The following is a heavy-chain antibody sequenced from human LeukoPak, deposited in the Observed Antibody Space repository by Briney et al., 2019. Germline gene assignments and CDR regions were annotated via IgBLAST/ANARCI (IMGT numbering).Heavy chain of an antibody. CDR3: AKRRASNHDAFDI. D-gene: IGHD1-14*01. CDR2: ISGSGGST. Sequence: PGGSLRLSCAASEFTFSSYAMSWVRQAPGKGLEWVSAISGSGGSTYYADSVKGRFTISRDNSKNTLYLQMNSLRAEDTAVYYCAKRRASNHDAFDIWGQGTMVTVSS. J-gene: IGHJ3*02. CDR1: EFTFSSYA. V-gene: IGHV3-23*01.